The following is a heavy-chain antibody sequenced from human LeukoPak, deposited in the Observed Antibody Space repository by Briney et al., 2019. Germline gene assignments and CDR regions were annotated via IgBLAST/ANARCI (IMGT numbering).Heavy chain of an antibody. V-gene: IGHV3-23*01. Sequence: PGGSLRLSCAASGFTFSSYSMNWVRQAPGKGLEWVSAISAGGGTYYSDSVKGRFTISRDETKNTLYLQMNSLRAEDTAVYYCAKGYKASPLDYWGQGTLVTVSS. J-gene: IGHJ4*02. CDR1: GFTFSSYS. D-gene: IGHD3-10*01. CDR3: AKGYKASPLDY. CDR2: ISAGGGT.